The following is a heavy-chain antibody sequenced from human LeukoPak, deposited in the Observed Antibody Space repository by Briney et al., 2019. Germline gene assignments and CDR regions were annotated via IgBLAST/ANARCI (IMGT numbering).Heavy chain of an antibody. CDR2: INPNSGGT. CDR3: ARGGYCSSTSCYRGLDY. Sequence: ASVKVSCKASGYTFTGYYMHWVRQAPGQGLEWMGWINPNSGGTNYAQKFQGRVTMTRDTSISTAYMELSRLRSDDTAVYYCARGGYCSSTSCYRGLDYWGQGTLVTVSS. D-gene: IGHD2-2*01. J-gene: IGHJ4*02. V-gene: IGHV1-2*02. CDR1: GYTFTGYY.